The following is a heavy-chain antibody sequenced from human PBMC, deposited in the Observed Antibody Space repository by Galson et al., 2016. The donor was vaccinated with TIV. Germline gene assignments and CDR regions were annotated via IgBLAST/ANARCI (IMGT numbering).Heavy chain of an antibody. CDR3: ARVRRGNVGVVDATDAFDI. CDR2: INHSGHT. CDR1: GGSLSDYY. V-gene: IGHV4-34*01. J-gene: IGHJ3*02. Sequence: LSLTCAVYGGSLSDYYWSWIRQPPGQGLEWIGEINHSGHTHHNPSLKSRVTISLDTSKNQFSLTLTSVTAADTALFYCARVRRGNVGVVDATDAFDIWDQGTMVTVSS. D-gene: IGHD2-15*01.